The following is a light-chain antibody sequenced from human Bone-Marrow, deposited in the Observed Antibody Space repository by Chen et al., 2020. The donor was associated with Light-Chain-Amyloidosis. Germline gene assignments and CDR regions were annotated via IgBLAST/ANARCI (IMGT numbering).Light chain of an antibody. V-gene: IGLV1-40*01. Sequence: QSVLTQPPSVSGAPGQRVTISCTGSSSNIGAGYDVHWYQQLPGTAPKLLISGNSNRPWGVPVRISGSRSGTCSSLAITVLQAEDEADYDCQSYDSSLSSPWVFGGGTKLTVL. J-gene: IGLJ3*02. CDR2: GNS. CDR1: SSNIGAGYD. CDR3: QSYDSSLSSPWV.